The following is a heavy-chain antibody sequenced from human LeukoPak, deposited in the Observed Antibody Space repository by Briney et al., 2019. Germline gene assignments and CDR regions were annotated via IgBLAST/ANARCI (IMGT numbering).Heavy chain of an antibody. CDR2: IYSGGNT. J-gene: IGHJ3*02. D-gene: IGHD6-13*01. Sequence: GGSLTLSCAASGFTVNSNYMTWLRQAPGKALEWVSVIYSGGNTNYADSVKGRFTIYRHNSKNTLYLQMNSLRTEDTAVYYCARVSRGQLIDAFDIWGQGTMVTASS. V-gene: IGHV3-53*04. CDR3: ARVSRGQLIDAFDI. CDR1: GFTVNSNY.